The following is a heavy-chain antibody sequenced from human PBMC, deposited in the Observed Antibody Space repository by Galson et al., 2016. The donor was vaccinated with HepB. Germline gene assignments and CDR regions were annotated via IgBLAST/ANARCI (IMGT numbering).Heavy chain of an antibody. D-gene: IGHD6-13*01. V-gene: IGHV6-1*01. CDR2: TYYRSKWYN. J-gene: IGHJ4*02. Sequence: QSPSRGLEWLGRTYYRSKWYNDYAVSVKSRITINPDTTKNQFSLQLNSVTPEDTAVYYCARTWHSSFDYWGQGTLVTVSS. CDR3: ARTWHSSFDY.